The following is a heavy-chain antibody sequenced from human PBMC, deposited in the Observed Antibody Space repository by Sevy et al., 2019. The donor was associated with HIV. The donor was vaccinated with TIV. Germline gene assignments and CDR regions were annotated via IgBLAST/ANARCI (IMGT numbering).Heavy chain of an antibody. D-gene: IGHD3-22*01. J-gene: IGHJ4*02. CDR3: ARELYFFDKSGYYWDY. CDR1: GVSVSSDTYY. V-gene: IGHV4-61*01. Sequence: SETLSLTCAVSGVSVSSDTYYWSWIRQPPGKGLEWIGYVYHTGSTNYSPSFKSRVTISVDTSKNPFSLRLFSVAAADTAVYYCARELYFFDKSGYYWDYWGQGALVTVSS. CDR2: VYHTGST.